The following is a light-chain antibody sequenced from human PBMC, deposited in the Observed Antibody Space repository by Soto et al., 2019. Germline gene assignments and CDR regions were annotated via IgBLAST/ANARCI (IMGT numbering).Light chain of an antibody. CDR2: LNSDGSH. CDR1: SGHSSYA. V-gene: IGLV4-69*01. J-gene: IGLJ2*01. CDR3: QTLDTGIVV. Sequence: QLVLTQSPSASASLGASVKLTCSLNSGHSSYAIAWHQQQPEKGPRYLMKLNSDGSHSKGDGIPDRFSGSSSGAERYLTISSLQSEDEADYYCQTLDTGIVVFGGGTKLTVL.